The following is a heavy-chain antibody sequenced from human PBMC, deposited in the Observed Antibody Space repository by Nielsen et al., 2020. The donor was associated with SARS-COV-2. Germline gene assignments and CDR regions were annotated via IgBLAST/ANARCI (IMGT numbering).Heavy chain of an antibody. D-gene: IGHD3-3*01. CDR3: ARDPLTIFGVVTNYYYYGMDV. CDR2: IIPIFGTA. V-gene: IGHV1-69*13. CDR1: GGTFSSYA. Sequence: SVKVSCKASGGTFSSYAISWVRQAPGQGLEWMGGIIPIFGTANYAQKFQGRVTITADESTSTAYMELSSLRSEDTAVYYCARDPLTIFGVVTNYYYYGMDVWGQGTTVTVSS. J-gene: IGHJ6*02.